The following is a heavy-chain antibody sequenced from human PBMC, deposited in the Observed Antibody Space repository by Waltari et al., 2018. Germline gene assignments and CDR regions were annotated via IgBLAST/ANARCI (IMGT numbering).Heavy chain of an antibody. CDR1: GYTLTGLS. CDR3: HLTGRKIVIASAASPAYYPYMGV. Sequence: QVQVVQSGAEVKRPGASVKVSCKTSGYTLTGLSIHWVRWVPGKGLEWMGRFDPAVGKATAGARCHARTTRTAGTPIARANRGWSSLRSEGTAVYYCHLTGRKIVIASAASPAYYPYMGVCSRGTALTVSS. CDR2: FDPAVGKA. D-gene: IGHD2-15*01. V-gene: IGHV1-24*01. J-gene: IGHJ6*03.